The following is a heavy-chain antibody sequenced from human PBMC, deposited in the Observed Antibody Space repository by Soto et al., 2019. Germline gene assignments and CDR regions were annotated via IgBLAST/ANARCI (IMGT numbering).Heavy chain of an antibody. J-gene: IGHJ6*02. CDR2: ISSSGSTI. CDR3: AQEMGELRYCHRSYYYCMDV. V-gene: IGHV3-11*04. CDR1: GFTSSDYY. Sequence: PGGSLRLSCAASGFTSSDYYMSWIRQAPGKGLEWVSYISSSGSTIYYADSVKGRFTISRDNAKNSLYLQMNSLRAEDKAVHYCAQEMGELRYCHRSYYYCMDVWDQETTVAVSS. D-gene: IGHD1-7*01.